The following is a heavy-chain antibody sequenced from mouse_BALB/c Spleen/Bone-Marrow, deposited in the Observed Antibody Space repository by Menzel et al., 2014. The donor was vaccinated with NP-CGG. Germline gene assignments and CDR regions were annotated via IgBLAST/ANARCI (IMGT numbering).Heavy chain of an antibody. CDR2: IYPGDGVT. D-gene: IGHD2-2*01. V-gene: IGHV1-82*01. CDR3: ARLGLRRVFDY. CDR1: GYAFSSSW. J-gene: IGHJ2*01. Sequence: QVQLPQSGPELVKPGASVKISCKDSGYAFSSSWLNWVKQRPGQALEWIGRIYPGDGVTNYNGKFKGKATLTADKSSSTAYMQLSSLTSVDSAVYFCARLGLRRVFDYRGQCTTLTVSS.